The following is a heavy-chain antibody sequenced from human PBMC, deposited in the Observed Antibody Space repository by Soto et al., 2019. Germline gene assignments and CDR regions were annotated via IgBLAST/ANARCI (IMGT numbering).Heavy chain of an antibody. V-gene: IGHV3-30*18. D-gene: IGHD6-13*01. CDR2: ISYDGSNK. J-gene: IGHJ6*02. Sequence: QVQLVESGGGVVQPGRSLRLSCAASGFTFSSYGMHWVRQAPGKGLEWVAVISYDGSNKYYADSVKGRFTISRDNSKNTLYLQMNSLRAEDTAVYYCANVRGYSSSWYAKPHGMDVWGQGTTVTVSS. CDR1: GFTFSSYG. CDR3: ANVRGYSSSWYAKPHGMDV.